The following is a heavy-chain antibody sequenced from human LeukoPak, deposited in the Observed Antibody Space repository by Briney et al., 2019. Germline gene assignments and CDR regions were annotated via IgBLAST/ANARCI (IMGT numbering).Heavy chain of an antibody. Sequence: GGSLRLSCAASGFTFSSYSMNWVRQAPGKGLEWVSYISSSSSTIYYADSVKGRFTISRDNAKNPLYLQMNSLRDEDTAVYYCARGSSFRSFDYWGQGTLVTVSS. CDR1: GFTFSSYS. D-gene: IGHD6-6*01. CDR3: ARGSSFRSFDY. CDR2: ISSSSSTI. J-gene: IGHJ4*02. V-gene: IGHV3-48*02.